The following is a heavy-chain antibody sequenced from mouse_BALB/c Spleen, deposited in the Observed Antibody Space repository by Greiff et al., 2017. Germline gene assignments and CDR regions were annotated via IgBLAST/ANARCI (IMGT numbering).Heavy chain of an antibody. CDR2: IWAGGST. Sequence: QVQLKESGPGLVAPSQSLSITCTVSGFSLTSYGVHWVRQPPGKGLEWLGVIWAGGSTNYNSALMSRLSISKDNSKSQVFLKMNSLQTDDTAMYYCASYRAAWFAYWGQGTLVTVSA. CDR3: ASYRAAWFAY. J-gene: IGHJ3*01. CDR1: GFSLTSYG. V-gene: IGHV2-9*02. D-gene: IGHD2-14*01.